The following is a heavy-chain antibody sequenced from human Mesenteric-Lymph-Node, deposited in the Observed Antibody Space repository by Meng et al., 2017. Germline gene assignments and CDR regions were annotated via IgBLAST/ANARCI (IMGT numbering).Heavy chain of an antibody. J-gene: IGHJ4*02. CDR3: ASLYGDSIS. CDR2: IYYSGST. Sequence: VQLPRWGAGLLKPSESLSLTGAVYGGSFSGYSWSWIRQHPGKGLEYIGYIYYSGSTYYNPSLKSRVIISVDTSKNQFSLRLNSVTAADTAVYYCASLYGDSISWGQGTLVTVSS. V-gene: IGHV4-34*01. D-gene: IGHD4-17*01. CDR1: GGSFSGYS.